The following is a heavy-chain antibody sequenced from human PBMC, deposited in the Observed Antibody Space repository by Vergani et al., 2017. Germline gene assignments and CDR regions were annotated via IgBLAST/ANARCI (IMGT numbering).Heavy chain of an antibody. J-gene: IGHJ6*03. CDR3: AMAVGSVHYYYMDV. D-gene: IGHD1-26*01. CDR2: FNDSGST. V-gene: IGHV4-39*01. CDR1: GGSISSSSYY. Sequence: QLQLQESGPGLVKPSETLSLTCTVSGGSISSSSYYWGWIRQPPGKGLEWIGSFNDSGSTNYNPSLKSRVTISVDTSKNQFSLKLSSVTAADTAVYYCAMAVGSVHYYYMDVWGKGTTVTVSS.